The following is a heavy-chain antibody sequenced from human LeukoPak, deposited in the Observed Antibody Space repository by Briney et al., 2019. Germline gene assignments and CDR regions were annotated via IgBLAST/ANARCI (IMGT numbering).Heavy chain of an antibody. CDR3: ARRGGKNYGDYVVYYYYMDV. Sequence: ASVKVSCKASGYTFTSDGISWVRHAPGQRLEWMGWISAYNGNTNYAQKIQGRVTITTDTSTSTAYMQLRSLRSDDAAVYYGARRGGKNYGDYVVYYYYMDVWGKGTTVTVSS. CDR2: ISAYNGNT. J-gene: IGHJ6*03. V-gene: IGHV1-18*01. CDR1: GYTFTSDG. D-gene: IGHD4-17*01.